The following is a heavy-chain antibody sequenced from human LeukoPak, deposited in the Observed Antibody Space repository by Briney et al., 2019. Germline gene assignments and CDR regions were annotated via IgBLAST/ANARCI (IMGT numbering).Heavy chain of an antibody. V-gene: IGHV1-46*01. CDR1: GYTFTSYY. Sequence: ASVTVSCKASGYTFTSYYMHWVRQAPGQGLEWMGIINPSGGSTSYAQKFQGRVTMTRDTSTSTVYMELSSLRSEDTAVYYCASTLVAAAPFDYWGQGTLVTVSS. CDR3: ASTLVAAAPFDY. J-gene: IGHJ4*02. CDR2: INPSGGST. D-gene: IGHD2-15*01.